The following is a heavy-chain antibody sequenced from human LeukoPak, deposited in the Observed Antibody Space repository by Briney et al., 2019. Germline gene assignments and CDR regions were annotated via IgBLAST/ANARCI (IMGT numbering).Heavy chain of an antibody. CDR1: GGSISSYY. CDR2: IYTSGST. J-gene: IGHJ3*02. V-gene: IGHV4-4*07. D-gene: IGHD3-22*01. CDR3: ARERDYYDSSGYPLPAFDI. Sequence: SETLSLTCTVSGGSISSYYLSWIRQPAGKGLEWIGRIYTSGSTNYNPSLKSRVTMSVDTSKNQFSLKLSSVTAADTAVYYCARERDYYDSSGYPLPAFDIWGQGTMVTVSS.